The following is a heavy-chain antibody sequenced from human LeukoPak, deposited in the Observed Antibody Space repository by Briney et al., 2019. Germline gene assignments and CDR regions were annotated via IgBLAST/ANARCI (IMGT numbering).Heavy chain of an antibody. D-gene: IGHD5-18*01. CDR2: MNPNSGNT. V-gene: IGHV1-8*01. CDR3: VTGFTTMAVDYFDY. Sequence: ASVKVSCKASGYTFTSYDINWVRQASGQGLEWMGWMNPNSGNTGYAQKFQGRVTMTINTAIGTAYMELSSLRSEDTAVYYCVTGFTTMAVDYFDYWGQGTLVTVSP. CDR1: GYTFTSYD. J-gene: IGHJ4*02.